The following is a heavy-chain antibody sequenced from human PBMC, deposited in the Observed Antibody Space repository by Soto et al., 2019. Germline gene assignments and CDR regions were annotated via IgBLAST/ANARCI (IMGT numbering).Heavy chain of an antibody. Sequence: PGGSLRLSCAASGFTFSSYAMSWVRQAPGKGLEWVSAISGSGGSTYYADSVKGRFTIPRDNSKNTLYLQMNSLRAEDTAVYYCAKGQGNYYYYYMDVWGKGTTVTVSS. CDR2: ISGSGGST. J-gene: IGHJ6*03. V-gene: IGHV3-23*01. CDR1: GFTFSSYA. CDR3: AKGQGNYYYYYMDV. D-gene: IGHD6-13*01.